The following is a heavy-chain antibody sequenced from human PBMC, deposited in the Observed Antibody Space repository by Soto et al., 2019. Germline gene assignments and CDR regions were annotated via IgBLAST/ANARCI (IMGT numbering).Heavy chain of an antibody. Sequence: SETLSLTCAVYGGSFSGYYWSWSRQPPGKGLEWIGEINHSGSTNYNPSLKSRVTISVDTSKNQFSLKLSSVTAADTAVYYCARVKGERFDYWGQGTLVTVSS. CDR3: ARVKGERFDY. D-gene: IGHD2-21*01. J-gene: IGHJ4*02. CDR2: INHSGST. V-gene: IGHV4-34*01. CDR1: GGSFSGYY.